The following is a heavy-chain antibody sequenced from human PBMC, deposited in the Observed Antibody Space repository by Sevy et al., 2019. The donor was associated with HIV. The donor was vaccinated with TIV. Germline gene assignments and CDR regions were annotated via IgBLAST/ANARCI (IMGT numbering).Heavy chain of an antibody. J-gene: IGHJ6*02. CDR2: ISGGGGT. CDR1: GFTFSDYA. Sequence: GGSLRLSCAASGFTFSDYAMHWVRQVPGKGLEWVSHISGGGGTYDADSVKGRFAISRDNPKNTLYLQMNSLRAEGTAVYYCAKVQAWSGGYYGLDVWGQGTTVTVSS. V-gene: IGHV3-23*01. D-gene: IGHD2-8*02. CDR3: AKVQAWSGGYYGLDV.